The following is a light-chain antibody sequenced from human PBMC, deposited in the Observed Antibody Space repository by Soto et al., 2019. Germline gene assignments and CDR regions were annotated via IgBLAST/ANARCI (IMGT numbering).Light chain of an antibody. CDR3: SSYTGSNTWV. J-gene: IGLJ3*02. CDR1: SRDVGGYNY. Sequence: QSALTQPASVSGSPGQSITISCTGTSRDVGGYNYVSWYQQHPGKPPKLMIYEVTNRPSGVSNRFSGSKSGNTASLTISGLQAEDEADYYCSSYTGSNTWVFGGGTKLTVL. V-gene: IGLV2-14*01. CDR2: EVT.